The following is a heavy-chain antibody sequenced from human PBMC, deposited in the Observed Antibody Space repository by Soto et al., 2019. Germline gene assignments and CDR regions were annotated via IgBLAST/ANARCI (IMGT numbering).Heavy chain of an antibody. Sequence: ASVKVSCKASGYTFTGYYMHWVRQAPGQGLEWMGWINPNSGGTNYAQKFQGRVTMTRDTSISTAYMELSRLRSDDTAVYYCARDPPPIAAQSSDWGQGTLVTVSS. D-gene: IGHD6-6*01. CDR3: ARDPPPIAAQSSD. V-gene: IGHV1-2*02. CDR2: INPNSGGT. CDR1: GYTFTGYY. J-gene: IGHJ4*02.